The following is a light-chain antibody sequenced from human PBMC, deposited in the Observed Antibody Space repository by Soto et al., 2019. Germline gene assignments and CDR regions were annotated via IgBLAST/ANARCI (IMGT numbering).Light chain of an antibody. CDR1: QSFLYISNNKNY. CDR2: WAS. CDR3: QQYYSTPRT. V-gene: IGKV4-1*01. Sequence: DIVMTPSPDSLAVSLGERATINCKSSQSFLYISNNKNYLAWYQQKPGQPPKLLIYWASTRESGVPDRFSGSGSGTDFTLTISSLQAEDVAVYYCQQYYSTPRTFGQGTKVDIK. J-gene: IGKJ1*01.